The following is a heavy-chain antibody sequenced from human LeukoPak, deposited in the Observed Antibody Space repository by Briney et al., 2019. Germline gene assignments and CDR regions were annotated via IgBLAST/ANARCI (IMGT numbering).Heavy chain of an antibody. CDR1: GDSISNYY. V-gene: IGHV4-59*01. D-gene: IGHD3-22*01. J-gene: IGHJ2*01. CDR2: IYYSEST. Sequence: SETLSLTCTVSGDSISNYYWSWIRQPPGKGLEWIGYIYYSESTNYNPSLKSRVTISVDTSKNQFSLKLSSVTAADTAVYYCARVWVPYYYDSSGYYSNWYFDLWGRGTLVTVSS. CDR3: ARVWVPYYYDSSGYYSNWYFDL.